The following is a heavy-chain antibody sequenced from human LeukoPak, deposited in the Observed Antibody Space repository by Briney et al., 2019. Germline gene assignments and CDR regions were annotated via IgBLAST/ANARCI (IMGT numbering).Heavy chain of an antibody. Sequence: ASVKVSCTASGYTFTSYGISGVRQAPGQGLEWMGIINPSGGSTSYAQKFQGRVTMTRDTSTSTVYMELSSLRSEDTAVYYCARADTAFDYWGQGTLVTVSS. CDR1: GYTFTSYG. J-gene: IGHJ4*02. CDR3: ARADTAFDY. CDR2: INPSGGST. V-gene: IGHV1-46*01. D-gene: IGHD5-18*01.